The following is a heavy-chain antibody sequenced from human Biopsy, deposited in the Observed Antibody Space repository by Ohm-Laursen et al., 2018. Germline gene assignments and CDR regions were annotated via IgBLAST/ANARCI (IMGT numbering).Heavy chain of an antibody. Sequence: SLRLSCSASGFTFSSYAMSWVRQAPGKGLEWVSAIRSTGGSTYYANSVKGRFTISRDNSENILFLQVNNLRAEDTAIYYCTKADDFWSPEGYYYYFSGMDVWGQGTTVTVSS. J-gene: IGHJ6*02. CDR2: IRSTGGST. V-gene: IGHV3-23*01. CDR3: TKADDFWSPEGYYYYFSGMDV. D-gene: IGHD3-3*01. CDR1: GFTFSSYA.